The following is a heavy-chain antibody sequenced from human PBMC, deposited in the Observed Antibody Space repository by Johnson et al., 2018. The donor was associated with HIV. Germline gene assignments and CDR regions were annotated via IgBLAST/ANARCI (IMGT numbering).Heavy chain of an antibody. V-gene: IGHV3-30*02. D-gene: IGHD3-22*01. Sequence: QVQLVESGGGVVQPGGSLRLSCAASGFTFSNYGMHWVRQAPGKGLEWVGFIRYDGDITYYADSVKGRFTISRDNSKNTLYLQMNSLRAEDTAVYYCARGEPYYYDSSGYYYPDAFDIWGQGTMVTVSS. CDR3: ARGEPYYYDSSGYYYPDAFDI. J-gene: IGHJ3*02. CDR2: IRYDGDIT. CDR1: GFTFSNYG.